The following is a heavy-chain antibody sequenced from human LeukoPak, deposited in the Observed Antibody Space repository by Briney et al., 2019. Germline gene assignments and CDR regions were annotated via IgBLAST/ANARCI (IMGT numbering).Heavy chain of an antibody. CDR1: GGSISTYY. CDR3: ARVLSPGYNKAFDI. J-gene: IGHJ3*02. CDR2: IYYNGNS. Sequence: PSETLSLTCTVSGGSISTYYWRWIRQPPGKGLEWIGYIYYNGNSNYNPSLKSRVTISVDTSKNQFSLKLNSVTAADTAVYYCARVLSPGYNKAFDIWGQGTMVTVSS. V-gene: IGHV4-59*01. D-gene: IGHD2/OR15-2a*01.